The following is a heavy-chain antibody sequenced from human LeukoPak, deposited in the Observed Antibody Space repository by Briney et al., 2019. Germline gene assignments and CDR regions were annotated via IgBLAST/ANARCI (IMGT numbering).Heavy chain of an antibody. Sequence: ASVKVSCKASGYTFTGYYMHWVRQAPGQGLEWMGWINPNSGGTNYAQKFQGRVTMTRDTSISTAYMELSRLRSDDTAMYYCARLAVSGSSNWFDPWGQGTLVTVSS. D-gene: IGHD3-22*01. J-gene: IGHJ5*02. CDR3: ARLAVSGSSNWFDP. CDR1: GYTFTGYY. CDR2: INPNSGGT. V-gene: IGHV1-2*02.